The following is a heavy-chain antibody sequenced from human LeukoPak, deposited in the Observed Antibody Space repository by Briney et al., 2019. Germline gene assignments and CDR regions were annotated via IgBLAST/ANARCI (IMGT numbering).Heavy chain of an antibody. CDR2: IYPADSDT. V-gene: IGHV5-51*01. Sequence: GESLKISFKGSGYSFTSYWIGWVRQMPGKGLEWMGIIYPADSDTRYSPSFQGQVTISADKFISTAYLQWSSLKASDTAMYYCARRDSSGYYYYAFDIWGQGTMVTVSS. CDR1: GYSFTSYW. J-gene: IGHJ3*02. D-gene: IGHD3-22*01. CDR3: ARRDSSGYYYYAFDI.